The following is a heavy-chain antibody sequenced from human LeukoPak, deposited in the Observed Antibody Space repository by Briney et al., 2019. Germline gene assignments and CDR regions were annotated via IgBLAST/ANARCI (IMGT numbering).Heavy chain of an antibody. CDR1: GYTFTSYG. D-gene: IGHD3-22*01. V-gene: IGHV1-46*01. CDR3: ARSFYDSRPIDY. CDR2: INPSGGST. Sequence: ASVKVSFKASGYTFTSYGISWVRQAPGQGLEWMGIINPSGGSTSYAQKFQGRVTMTRDTSTSTVYMELSSLRSEDTAVYYCARSFYDSRPIDYWGQGTLVTVSS. J-gene: IGHJ4*02.